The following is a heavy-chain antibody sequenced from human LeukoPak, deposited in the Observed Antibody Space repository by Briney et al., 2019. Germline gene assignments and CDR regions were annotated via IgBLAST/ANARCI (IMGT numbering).Heavy chain of an antibody. J-gene: IGHJ6*02. CDR2: IWYDGSNK. CDR3: ANRGGKYYGSGSYAGMDV. Sequence: PGRSLRLSCAASGFTFSSYGMHWVRQAPGKGLEWVAVIWYDGSNKYYADSVKGRFTISRDNSKNTLYLQMNSLRAEDTAVYYCANRGGKYYGSGSYAGMDVWGQGTTVTVSS. D-gene: IGHD3-10*01. CDR1: GFTFSSYG. V-gene: IGHV3-33*06.